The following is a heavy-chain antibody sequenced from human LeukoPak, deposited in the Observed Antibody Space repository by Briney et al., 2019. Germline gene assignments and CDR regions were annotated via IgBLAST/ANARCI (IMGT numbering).Heavy chain of an antibody. CDR2: VNPNSGDT. J-gene: IGHJ5*02. CDR3: SRGPRFDP. Sequence: ASVKVSCKTSGYSFNIYEIDWVRQGTAQGLEWMGWVNPNSGDTDYAQKFQGRLTMTRNTSISTAYMELSGLRLEDTAVYYCSRGPRFDPWGQGTQVTVSS. V-gene: IGHV1-8*01. CDR1: GYSFNIYE.